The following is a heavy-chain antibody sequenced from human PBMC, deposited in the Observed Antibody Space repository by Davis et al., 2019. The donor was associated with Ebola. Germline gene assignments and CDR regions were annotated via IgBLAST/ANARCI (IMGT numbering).Heavy chain of an antibody. CDR3: ARVGYDFWSGYYRGPFDY. Sequence: PGGSLRLSCAASGFTFSSYEMNWVRQAPGKGLEWVSYISSSSSTIYYADSVKGRFTISRDNAKNSLYLQMNSLRAEDTAVYYCARVGYDFWSGYYRGPFDYWGQGTLVTVSS. CDR2: ISSSSSTI. J-gene: IGHJ4*02. CDR1: GFTFSSYE. D-gene: IGHD3/OR15-3a*01. V-gene: IGHV3-48*03.